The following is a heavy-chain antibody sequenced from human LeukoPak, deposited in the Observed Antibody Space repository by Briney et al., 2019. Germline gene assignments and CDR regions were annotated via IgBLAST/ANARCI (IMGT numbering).Heavy chain of an antibody. CDR1: GYTFTSYG. D-gene: IGHD3-16*02. V-gene: IGHV1-18*01. Sequence: ASVKVSCKASGYTFTSYGISWVRQAPGQGLEWMGWISAYNGNTNYAQKLQGRVTMTTDTSTSTAYMELRSLRSDDTAVYYCARIDLPGTYYDYVWGSYRYIDDRGQGTLVTVSS. CDR2: ISAYNGNT. CDR3: ARIDLPGTYYDYVWGSYRYIDD. J-gene: IGHJ4*02.